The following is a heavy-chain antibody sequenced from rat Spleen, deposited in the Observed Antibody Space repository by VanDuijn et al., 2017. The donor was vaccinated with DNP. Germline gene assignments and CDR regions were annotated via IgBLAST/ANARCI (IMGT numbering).Heavy chain of an antibody. D-gene: IGHD1-10*01. CDR3: ARQDNYYFDY. V-gene: IGHV5S10*01. Sequence: EVQLVESGGGLVQPGRSLKLSCAASEFTFSDYNMAWIRQAPKKGLEWVATILHDGSRTYFRDSVKGRFTFSSDDAKNTLYLQMDSLRSADTATYYCARQDNYYFDYWGQGVMVTVSS. CDR2: ILHDGSRT. CDR1: EFTFSDYN. J-gene: IGHJ2*01.